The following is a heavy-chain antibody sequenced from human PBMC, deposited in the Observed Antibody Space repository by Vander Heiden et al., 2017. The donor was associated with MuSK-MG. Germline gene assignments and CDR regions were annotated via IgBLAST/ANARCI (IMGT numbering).Heavy chain of an antibody. Sequence: QVQLVQSGAEVKNLGASVKVSCKASGYTFTGYYMHWVRQAPGQGLEWMGWINPNSGGTNYAQKFQDRVTMTRDSSIRTAYMELRSLRSDDTAVYYCARGYDNYYDDSGYYRHFDYWGQGTLVTVSS. V-gene: IGHV1-2*02. CDR1: GYTFTGYY. D-gene: IGHD3-22*01. CDR2: INPNSGGT. J-gene: IGHJ4*02. CDR3: ARGYDNYYDDSGYYRHFDY.